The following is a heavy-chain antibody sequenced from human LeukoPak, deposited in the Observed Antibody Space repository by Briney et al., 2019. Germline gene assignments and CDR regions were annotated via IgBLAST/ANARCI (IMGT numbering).Heavy chain of an antibody. CDR3: TSRGIAARPGLDY. Sequence: GGSLRLSCAASGFTFSGSAMHWVRQASGKGLEWVGRIGSKANSYATAYAASVKGRFTISRDDSKNTAYLQMNSLKTEDTAVYYCTSRGIAARPGLDYWGQGTLVTVSS. CDR2: IGSKANSYAT. CDR1: GFTFSGSA. V-gene: IGHV3-73*01. D-gene: IGHD6-6*01. J-gene: IGHJ4*02.